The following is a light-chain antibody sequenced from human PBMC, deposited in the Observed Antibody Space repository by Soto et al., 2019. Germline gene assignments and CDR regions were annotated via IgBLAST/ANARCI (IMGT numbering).Light chain of an antibody. CDR2: HNN. V-gene: IGLV1-40*01. Sequence: QPVLTQPPSVSGAPGQRVTISCTGSSSNIGADFDVHWYQHLPGTAPKLLISHNNNRPSGVPDRFSGSKSGTSASLAITGLQADDEAVYYCQSRDSSLSSSWVFGGGTKLIVL. CDR3: QSRDSSLSSSWV. CDR1: SSNIGADFD. J-gene: IGLJ3*02.